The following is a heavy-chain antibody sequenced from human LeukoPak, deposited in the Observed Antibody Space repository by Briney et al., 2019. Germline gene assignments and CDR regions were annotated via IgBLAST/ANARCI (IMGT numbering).Heavy chain of an antibody. J-gene: IGHJ4*02. CDR3: ARQGAGGSTPVFGVVIPHPLDY. Sequence: KPSETLSLTCTVSGGSISTYYWSWIRQPPGKGLEWIGYIYYRGNTNYNPSLQSRVSISVDTSKNQFSLKLTSVTAADTAVYYCARQGAGGSTPVFGVVIPHPLDYWGQGTLVTVSS. D-gene: IGHD3-3*01. CDR2: IYYRGNT. V-gene: IGHV4-59*08. CDR1: GGSISTYY.